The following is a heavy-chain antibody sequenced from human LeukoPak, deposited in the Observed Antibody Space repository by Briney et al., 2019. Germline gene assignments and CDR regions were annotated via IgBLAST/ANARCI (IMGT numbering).Heavy chain of an antibody. CDR3: AASDTIMVRDAGY. Sequence: GGSLRLSCAASGFTFRNYWMSWVRQAPGKGLEWVANMRKDGKDEYYVDSVKGRFTISRDNAKNSLYLQMDSLRVEDTAVYYCAASDTIMVRDAGYWGQGTLVIVSS. V-gene: IGHV3-7*01. D-gene: IGHD3-10*01. CDR1: GFTFRNYW. J-gene: IGHJ4*02. CDR2: MRKDGKDE.